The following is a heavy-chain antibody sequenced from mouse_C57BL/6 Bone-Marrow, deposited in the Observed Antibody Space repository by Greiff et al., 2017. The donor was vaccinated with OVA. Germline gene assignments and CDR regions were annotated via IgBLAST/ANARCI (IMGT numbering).Heavy chain of an antibody. J-gene: IGHJ3*01. Sequence: QVQLQQSGAELVKPGASVKLSCTASGYTFTSYCMHWVKQRPGRGLEWIGRIDPDSGGTKYTEKFKSKATLTVDKPSSTAYMQLSSLTSEDSAVYYGANWDWFAYWGQGTLVTVSA. V-gene: IGHV1-72*01. CDR3: ANWDWFAY. D-gene: IGHD4-1*01. CDR2: IDPDSGGT. CDR1: GYTFTSYC.